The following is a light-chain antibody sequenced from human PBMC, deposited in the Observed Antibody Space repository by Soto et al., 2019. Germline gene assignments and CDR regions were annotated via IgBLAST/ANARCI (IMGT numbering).Light chain of an antibody. Sequence: DIQMTQSPSSLSASVGDRVTITCRASQSITNNLNWYQQKPGKAPKLLIYAASSLENGVPSSFSGSGSGTDFTLTISSLQPEDFATYYCQQTYSAPYSFGQGTKTGDQT. J-gene: IGKJ2*01. CDR2: AAS. CDR3: QQTYSAPYS. CDR1: QSITNN. V-gene: IGKV1-39*01.